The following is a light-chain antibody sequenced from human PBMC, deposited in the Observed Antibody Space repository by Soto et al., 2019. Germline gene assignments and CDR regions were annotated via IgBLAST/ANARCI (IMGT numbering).Light chain of an antibody. V-gene: IGKV3-15*01. Sequence: EIVRTQSPATLSVSPGERATISCRASQSISGELAWYQQRPGQPPRLLIYGVSTRATGVPDRFSGSGSGSDFTLTISGLQSEDFAVYYCQQGHDWPLTFGQGTRL. CDR1: QSISGE. J-gene: IGKJ2*01. CDR3: QQGHDWPLT. CDR2: GVS.